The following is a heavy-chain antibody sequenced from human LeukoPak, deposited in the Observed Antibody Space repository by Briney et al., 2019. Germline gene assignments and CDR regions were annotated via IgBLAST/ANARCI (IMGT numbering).Heavy chain of an antibody. J-gene: IGHJ4*02. V-gene: IGHV3-53*01. CDR1: GFTVSNNY. CDR3: ARDRAGGYDVFDY. Sequence: GGSLRLSCAVSGFTVSNNYMSWVRQAPGKGLEWVSVIYSGGNTYYADSVRGRFTISRDNSKNTLYLQMNSLKVEDTAVYYCARDRAGGYDVFDYWGQGTLVTVSS. CDR2: IYSGGNT. D-gene: IGHD5-12*01.